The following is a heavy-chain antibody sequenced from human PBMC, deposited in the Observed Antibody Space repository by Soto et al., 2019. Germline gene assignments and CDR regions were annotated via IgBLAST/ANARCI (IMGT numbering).Heavy chain of an antibody. V-gene: IGHV4-59*01. CDR1: GGSISSYY. CDR3: ARLLGTVVWDAFDI. Sequence: SETLSLTCTVSGGSISSYYWSWIRQPPGKGLEWIGYIYYSGSTNYNPSLKSRVTISVDTSKNQFSLKLSSVTAADTAVYYCARLLGTVVWDAFDILGQGTMVTVSS. CDR2: IYYSGST. J-gene: IGHJ3*02. D-gene: IGHD2-15*01.